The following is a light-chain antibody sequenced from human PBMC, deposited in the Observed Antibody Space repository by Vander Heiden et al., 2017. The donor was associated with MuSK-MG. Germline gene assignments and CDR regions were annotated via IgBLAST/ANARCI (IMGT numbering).Light chain of an antibody. Sequence: SYVLTQPPSLSVAPGQTAKLTCGGTSIASKSVHWYQQKAGRAPVLVVDEDSARPAGIPERFSGSNSANTATLTISRVEAGDEADYCCQVGDSDKRLFGGGTKLTVL. CDR3: QVGDSDKRL. CDR2: EDS. V-gene: IGLV3-21*02. CDR1: SIASKS. J-gene: IGLJ2*01.